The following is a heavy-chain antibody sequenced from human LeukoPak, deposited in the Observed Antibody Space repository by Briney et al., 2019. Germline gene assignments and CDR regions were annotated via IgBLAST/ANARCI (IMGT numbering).Heavy chain of an antibody. CDR2: IYTSGST. V-gene: IGHV4-4*07. CDR1: GGSISSCY. CDR3: ARDFFGDKPYYFDY. J-gene: IGHJ4*02. D-gene: IGHD3-10*01. Sequence: SETLSLTCTVSGGSISSCYWSWIRQPAGKGLEWIGRIYTSGSTNYNPSLKSRVTMSVDTSKNQFSLKLSSVTAADTAVYYCARDFFGDKPYYFDYWGQGTLVTVSS.